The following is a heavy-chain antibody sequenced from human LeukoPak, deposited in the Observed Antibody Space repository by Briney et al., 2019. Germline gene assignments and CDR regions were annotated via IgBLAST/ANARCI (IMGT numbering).Heavy chain of an antibody. Sequence: AVSTLRLFCASLGLTFTIYDMHGVRQAPGKGLECVTVISFDGTNKSYADSVKGPFTISRDNSKNTLYLQMNSLRAEDTAVYYCAKGYQTTVTTYGMAVWGQGTTVTVSS. CDR2: ISFDGTNK. V-gene: IGHV3-30*18. CDR1: GLTFTIYD. D-gene: IGHD4-17*01. J-gene: IGHJ6*02. CDR3: AKGYQTTVTTYGMAV.